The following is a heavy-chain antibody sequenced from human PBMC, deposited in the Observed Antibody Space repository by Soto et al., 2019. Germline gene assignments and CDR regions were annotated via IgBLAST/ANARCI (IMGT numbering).Heavy chain of an antibody. V-gene: IGHV5-10-1*01. J-gene: IGHJ6*02. CDR1: GYSFTSYW. D-gene: IGHD6-6*01. CDR2: IDPSDSYT. Sequence: GESLKISCKGSGYSFTSYWISWVRQMPGKGLEWMGRIDPSDSYTNYSPSFQGHVTISADKSISTAYPQWSSLKASDTAMYYCARERAARLGNYYYGMDVWGQGTTVTVSS. CDR3: ARERAARLGNYYYGMDV.